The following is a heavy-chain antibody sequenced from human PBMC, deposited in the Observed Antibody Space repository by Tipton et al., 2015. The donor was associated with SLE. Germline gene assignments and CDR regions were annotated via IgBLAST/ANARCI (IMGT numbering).Heavy chain of an antibody. CDR3: TRDRGGDYSQYYFYYMDV. CDR1: GVSISISY. V-gene: IGHV4-4*07. J-gene: IGHJ6*03. D-gene: IGHD4-11*01. Sequence: TLSLTCNVSGVSISISYWSWIRQPAGKGLEWIGRIYTSGATDDNPSLKSRVTMSVDMSKNQIFLKMTSVTAADSAVYYCTRDRGGDYSQYYFYYMDVWGKGTTVTVSS. CDR2: IYTSGAT.